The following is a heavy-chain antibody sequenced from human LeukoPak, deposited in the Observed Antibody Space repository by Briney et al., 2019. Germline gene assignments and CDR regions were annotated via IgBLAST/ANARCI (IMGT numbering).Heavy chain of an antibody. CDR3: ASSRLLWFGELPNRYYYYYGMDV. V-gene: IGHV4-34*01. Sequence: SETLSLTCAVYGVSFSGYYWSWIRQPPGKGLEWIGEINHSGSTNYNPSLKSRVTISVDTSKNQFSLKLSSVTAADTAVYYCASSRLLWFGELPNRYYYYYGMDVWGQGTTVTVSS. CDR1: GVSFSGYY. J-gene: IGHJ6*02. D-gene: IGHD3-10*01. CDR2: INHSGST.